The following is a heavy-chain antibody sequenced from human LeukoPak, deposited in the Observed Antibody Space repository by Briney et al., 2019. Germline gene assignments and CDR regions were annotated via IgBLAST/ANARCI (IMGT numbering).Heavy chain of an antibody. Sequence: GGSLRLSCAASGFTLSSYAMNWVRQAPGKGLEWVSYISGSSSVILYADSVKGRFTVSRDNAKKSLYLQMNSLSAEDTAVYYCARDPSRGREWYYYMDVWGKGTTVTVSS. V-gene: IGHV3-48*04. CDR3: ARDPSRGREWYYYMDV. J-gene: IGHJ6*03. CDR2: ISGSSSVI. D-gene: IGHD5-24*01. CDR1: GFTLSSYA.